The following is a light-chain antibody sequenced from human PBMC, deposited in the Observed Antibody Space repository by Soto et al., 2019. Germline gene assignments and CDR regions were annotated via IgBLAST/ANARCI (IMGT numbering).Light chain of an antibody. CDR3: QQYSTYPWT. CDR1: QSISSW. V-gene: IGKV1-5*01. CDR2: DAS. Sequence: IQINPSPSPPSASVRNRVTITFRASQSISSWLAWYQQKPGKAPKVLIFDASSLESGVPSRFSGSGSATEFTLTISSLQPDDFATYYCQQYSTYPWTFGQGTKVDIK. J-gene: IGKJ1*01.